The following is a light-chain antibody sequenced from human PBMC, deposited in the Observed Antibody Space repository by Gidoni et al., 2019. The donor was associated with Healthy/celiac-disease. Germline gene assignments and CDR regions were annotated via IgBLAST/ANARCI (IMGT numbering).Light chain of an antibody. Sequence: ELVLTQSPATLSLSPGERATLSCSASQGVSSYLAWYQQKPGQAPRLLIYDASNRATGIPARFSGSGPGTDFTLTISSLEPEDFAVYYCQQRSNWHPEITFGQGTRLEIK. V-gene: IGKV3D-11*01. CDR3: QQRSNWHPEIT. J-gene: IGKJ5*01. CDR1: QGVSSY. CDR2: DAS.